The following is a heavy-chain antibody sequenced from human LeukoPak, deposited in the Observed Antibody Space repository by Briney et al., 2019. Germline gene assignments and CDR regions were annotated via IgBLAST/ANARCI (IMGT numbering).Heavy chain of an antibody. D-gene: IGHD6-19*01. CDR1: GFTFSSYG. CDR2: IWYDGSNK. J-gene: IGHJ4*02. CDR3: AGDRTLYSSAPGGDY. Sequence: GRSLRLSCAASGFTFSSYGMHWVRQAPGKGLEWVAVIWYDGSNKYYADSVKGRFTISRDNSKNTLYLQMNSLRAEDTAVYYCAGDRTLYSSAPGGDYWGQGTLVTVSS. V-gene: IGHV3-33*01.